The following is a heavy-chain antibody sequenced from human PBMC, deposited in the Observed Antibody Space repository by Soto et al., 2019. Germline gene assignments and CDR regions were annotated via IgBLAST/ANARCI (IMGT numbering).Heavy chain of an antibody. CDR3: ARDSIIVLVPAFFAY. V-gene: IGHV1-18*01. D-gene: IGHD2-2*01. CDR1: AYSVTSYG. J-gene: IGHJ4*02. Sequence: CRTSAYSVTSYGMGWVRQATRQGLEWMGWISAYNGNTNYAQKIQGRVTMTTDTSTSTAYMELRSLRTDDTAGYYCARDSIIVLVPAFFAYWGQGSLVPVSS. CDR2: ISAYNGNT.